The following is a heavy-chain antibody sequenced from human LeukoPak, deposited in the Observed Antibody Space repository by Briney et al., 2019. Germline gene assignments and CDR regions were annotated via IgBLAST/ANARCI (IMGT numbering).Heavy chain of an antibody. Sequence: PGGSLRLSCAASGFTLRNYAMAWVRQAPGQGLELVSHISGGGDSTNYADSVKGRFTISRDTSTNTLFLQMNNLRAEDAATYYCAKGQYDDPPHWLDPWGQGTLVTVSS. CDR1: GFTLRNYA. J-gene: IGHJ5*02. CDR3: AKGQYDDPPHWLDP. CDR2: ISGGGDST. D-gene: IGHD3-3*01. V-gene: IGHV3-23*01.